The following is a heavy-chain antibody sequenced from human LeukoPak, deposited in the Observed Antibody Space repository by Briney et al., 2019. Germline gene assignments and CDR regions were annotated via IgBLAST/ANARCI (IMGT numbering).Heavy chain of an antibody. Sequence: GGSLRLSCAASGFAVSNNYMTWVRQAPGKGLEWVSVIYKDGSTYYADSVKGRFTISRDNAKNTLYLQMNSLRAEDTAVYYCARDAVDTANAVWGQGTTVTVSS. J-gene: IGHJ6*02. CDR2: IYKDGST. CDR1: GFAVSNNY. CDR3: ARDAVDTANAV. V-gene: IGHV3-53*01. D-gene: IGHD5-18*01.